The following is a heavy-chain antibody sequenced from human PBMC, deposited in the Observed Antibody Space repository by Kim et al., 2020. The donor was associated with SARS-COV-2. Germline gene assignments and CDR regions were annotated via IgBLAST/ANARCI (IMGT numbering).Heavy chain of an antibody. D-gene: IGHD3-22*01. Sequence: ASVKVSCKASGYTFTNYDINWVRQATGQGLEWMGWMNPNSGNTGYAQEFQGRVTMTRNTSISTAYMELSSLRSEDTAVYYCARRGYYYDSSGYRNWFGPWGQGTLVTVSS. V-gene: IGHV1-8*01. CDR2: MNPNSGNT. CDR1: GYTFTNYD. CDR3: ARRGYYYDSSGYRNWFGP. J-gene: IGHJ5*02.